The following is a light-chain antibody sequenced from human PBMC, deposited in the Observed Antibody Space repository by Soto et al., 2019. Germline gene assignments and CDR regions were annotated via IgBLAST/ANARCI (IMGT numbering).Light chain of an antibody. Sequence: DIQMTQSPSSLSASVGDRVTITGRASQNINRYLNWYQQKPGKAPKVLILVASSLESGVPSRFSGSGSGTDFTLTISSLQPEDFATYYCQQSYSSRLTFGGGTKVEIK. CDR3: QQSYSSRLT. CDR1: QNINRY. CDR2: VAS. J-gene: IGKJ4*01. V-gene: IGKV1-39*01.